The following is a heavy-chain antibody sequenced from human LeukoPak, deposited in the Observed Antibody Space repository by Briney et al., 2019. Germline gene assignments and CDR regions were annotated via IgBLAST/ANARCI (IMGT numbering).Heavy chain of an antibody. CDR1: GFTFSSYG. Sequence: GGSLRLSCAASGFTFSSYGMHWVRQAPGKGLEWVAVISYDGSNKYYADSVKGRFTISRDNSKNTLYLQMNSLRAEDTAVYYCAKDHPSGAAAGIVDYWGQGTLVTVSS. D-gene: IGHD6-13*01. CDR3: AKDHPSGAAAGIVDY. V-gene: IGHV3-30*18. J-gene: IGHJ4*02. CDR2: ISYDGSNK.